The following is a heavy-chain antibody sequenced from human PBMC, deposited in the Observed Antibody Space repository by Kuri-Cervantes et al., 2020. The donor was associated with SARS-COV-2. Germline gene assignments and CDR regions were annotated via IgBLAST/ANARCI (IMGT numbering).Heavy chain of an antibody. CDR3: AKDRMTTVTPHDY. Sequence: GESLKISCAASRSTFSSYGMQLVRQAPGKGLEWVAVIWYGVSNKYSADSVKGRFTISRDNSKNTLYLQMNSLRAEDTAVYYCAKDRMTTVTPHDYWGQGTLVTVSS. V-gene: IGHV3-33*06. J-gene: IGHJ4*02. CDR1: RSTFSSYG. CDR2: IWYGVSNK. D-gene: IGHD4-11*01.